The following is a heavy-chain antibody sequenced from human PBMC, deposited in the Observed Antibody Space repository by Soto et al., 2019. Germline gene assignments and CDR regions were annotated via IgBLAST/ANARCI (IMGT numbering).Heavy chain of an antibody. CDR3: ARGRITMVRGVIICNWFDP. Sequence: SETLSLTCAVYVGSFSGYYWSWIRQPPGKGLEWIGEINHSGSTNYNPSLKSRVTISVDTSKNQFSLKLSSVTAADTAVYYCARGRITMVRGVIICNWFDPWGQGTLVTVSS. J-gene: IGHJ5*02. CDR2: INHSGST. D-gene: IGHD3-10*01. V-gene: IGHV4-34*01. CDR1: VGSFSGYY.